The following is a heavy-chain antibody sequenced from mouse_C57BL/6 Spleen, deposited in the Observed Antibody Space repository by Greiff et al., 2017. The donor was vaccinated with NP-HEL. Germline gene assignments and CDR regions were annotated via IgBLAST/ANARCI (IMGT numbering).Heavy chain of an antibody. Sequence: EVMLVESGGGLVKPGGSLKLSCAASGFTFSSYAMSWVRPTPEKRLEWVATISDGGSYTYYPDNVKGRFTISRDNAKNNLYLQMSHLKSEDTAMYYCARGEGYDGSWFAYWGQGTLVTVSA. CDR2: ISDGGSYT. CDR3: ARGEGYDGSWFAY. V-gene: IGHV5-4*03. D-gene: IGHD2-3*01. J-gene: IGHJ3*01. CDR1: GFTFSSYA.